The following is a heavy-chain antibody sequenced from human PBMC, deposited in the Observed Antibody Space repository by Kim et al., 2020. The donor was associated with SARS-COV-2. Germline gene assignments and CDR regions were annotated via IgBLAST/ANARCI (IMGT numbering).Heavy chain of an antibody. CDR2: IWYDGSNK. D-gene: IGHD3-9*01. J-gene: IGHJ6*02. CDR1: GFTFSSYG. CDR3: ARDGPQIPNFERYYYGMDF. V-gene: IGHV3-33*01. Sequence: GGSLRLSCAASGFTFSSYGMHWVRQAPGKGLEWVAVIWYDGSNKYYADSVKGRFTISRDNSKNTLYLQMNSLRAEDTAVYYCARDGPQIPNFERYYYGMDFWGQGTTVTVPS.